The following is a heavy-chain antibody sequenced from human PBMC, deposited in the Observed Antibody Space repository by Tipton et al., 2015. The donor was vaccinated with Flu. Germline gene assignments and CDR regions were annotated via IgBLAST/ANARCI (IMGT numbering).Heavy chain of an antibody. J-gene: IGHJ6*02. V-gene: IGHV1-18*01. Sequence: QMQLVQSGAEVKKPGASVKVSCKASGYTFTSYGISWVRQAPGQGLEWMGWISAYNGNTNYAQKLQGRVTMTTDTSTSTAYMELRSLRSADTAVYYCARPIVGATRFHYYYYGMDVWGQGTTVTVSS. CDR2: ISAYNGNT. D-gene: IGHD1-26*01. CDR3: ARPIVGATRFHYYYYGMDV. CDR1: GYTFTSYG.